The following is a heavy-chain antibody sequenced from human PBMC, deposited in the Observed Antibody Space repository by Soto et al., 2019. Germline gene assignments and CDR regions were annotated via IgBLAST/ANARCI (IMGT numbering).Heavy chain of an antibody. D-gene: IGHD6-19*01. V-gene: IGHV2-5*01. CDR1: GFSLSTSGVG. Sequence: SCPTLVNPTQTLTLTCTFSGFSLSTSGVGVGWIRQPPGKALEWLALIYWNDDKRYSPSLKSRLTITKDTSKNQVVLTMTNMDPVDTATYYCAHRRRAVAAVDYWGQGTMVTVYS. CDR2: IYWNDDK. J-gene: IGHJ4*02. CDR3: AHRRRAVAAVDY.